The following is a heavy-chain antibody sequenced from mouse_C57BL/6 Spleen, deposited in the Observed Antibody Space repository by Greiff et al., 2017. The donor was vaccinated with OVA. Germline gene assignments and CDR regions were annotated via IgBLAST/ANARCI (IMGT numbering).Heavy chain of an antibody. D-gene: IGHD2-3*01. CDR1: GFSLTSYA. CDR3: ARNQGSADGYYLDY. Sequence: QVQLQQSGPGLVAPSQSLSITCTVSGFSLTSYAISWVRQPPGKGLEWLGVIWTGGGTNYNSALKSRLSISKDNSKSQVFLKMNSLQTDDTARYYCARNQGSADGYYLDYWGQGTTLTVSS. J-gene: IGHJ2*01. CDR2: IWTGGGT. V-gene: IGHV2-9-1*01.